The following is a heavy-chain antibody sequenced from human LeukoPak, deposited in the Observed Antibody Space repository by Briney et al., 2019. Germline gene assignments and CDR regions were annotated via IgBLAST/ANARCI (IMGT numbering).Heavy chain of an antibody. CDR3: TTGPNIAAAGAKVRGDY. V-gene: IGHV3-15*01. D-gene: IGHD6-13*01. CDR2: IKSKTDGGTT. CDR1: GFTFSDYY. J-gene: IGHJ4*02. Sequence: PGGSLRLSCAASGFTFSDYYMSWIRQAPGKGLEWVGRIKSKTDGGTTDYAAPVKGRFTISRDDSKNTLYLQMNSLKTEDTGVYYCTTGPNIAAAGAKVRGDYWGQGTLVTVSS.